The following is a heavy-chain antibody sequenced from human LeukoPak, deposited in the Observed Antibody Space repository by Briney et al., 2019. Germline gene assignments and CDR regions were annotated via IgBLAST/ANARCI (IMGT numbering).Heavy chain of an antibody. CDR3: ARDYRSSWYV. Sequence: PGGSLRLSCAASGFVFTNYWMSWIRQAPGKGLEWVANINQDGSEKHYVDSVKGRFTVSRDNARNSLFLLMNSLRAEDTSVYYCARDYRSSWYVRGQGTLVTVSS. CDR1: GFVFTNYW. CDR2: INQDGSEK. D-gene: IGHD6-13*01. V-gene: IGHV3-7*03. J-gene: IGHJ4*02.